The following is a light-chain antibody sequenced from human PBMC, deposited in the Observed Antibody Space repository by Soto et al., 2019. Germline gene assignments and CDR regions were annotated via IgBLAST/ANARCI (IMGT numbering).Light chain of an antibody. V-gene: IGLV3-21*02. CDR1: NIGSRS. CDR2: DDS. CDR3: QVWDGTSDHVV. J-gene: IGLJ2*01. Sequence: SYELTQSPSVSVAPGLTDRITCGGNNIGSRSVHWYQQRPGQAPVLVVYDDSARPSGIPERFSGSNSGNTATLTISRVEDGDEADYYCQVWDGTSDHVVFGGGTKLTVL.